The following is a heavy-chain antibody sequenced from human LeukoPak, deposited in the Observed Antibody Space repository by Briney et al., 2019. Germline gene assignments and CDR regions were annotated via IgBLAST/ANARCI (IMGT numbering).Heavy chain of an antibody. Sequence: SETLSLTCTVSGGSISSGGYYWSWIRQHPGKGLEWIGYIYYSGSTYYNPSLKSRVTISVDTSKNQFSLKLSSVTAADTAVYYCARDPLCYDFWSGTTYGMDVWGQGTTVTVSS. D-gene: IGHD3-3*01. CDR1: GGSISSGGYY. J-gene: IGHJ6*02. CDR3: ARDPLCYDFWSGTTYGMDV. V-gene: IGHV4-31*03. CDR2: IYYSGST.